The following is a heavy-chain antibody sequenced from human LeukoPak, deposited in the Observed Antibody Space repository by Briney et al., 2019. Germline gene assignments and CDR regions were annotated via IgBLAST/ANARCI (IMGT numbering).Heavy chain of an antibody. V-gene: IGHV4-61*02. D-gene: IGHD1-26*01. CDR1: GGSISSGSYY. Sequence: SQTLSLTCTVSGGSISSGSYYWSWIRKPAGKGLEWIGRKHSSGSTNYNPSLKSRVTLSLDTSKKQFSLKLSSVTAADTAVYYCASAYSGSFYFGSWGQGILVTVSS. J-gene: IGHJ4*02. CDR3: ASAYSGSFYFGS. CDR2: KHSSGST.